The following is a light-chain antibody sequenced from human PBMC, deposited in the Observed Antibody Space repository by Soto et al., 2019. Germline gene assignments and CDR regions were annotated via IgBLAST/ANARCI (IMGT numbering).Light chain of an antibody. Sequence: IVLTHSRGTLSLSPFQIATLSCRASQSVSNNYLAWYQQKPGQAPRLLIYGASNRATGIPDRFSGSGSGTDFTLTISRLETEDFAVYYCQQYGSSGTFGQGTKVDIK. CDR2: GAS. J-gene: IGKJ1*01. CDR1: QSVSNNY. CDR3: QQYGSSGT. V-gene: IGKV3-20*01.